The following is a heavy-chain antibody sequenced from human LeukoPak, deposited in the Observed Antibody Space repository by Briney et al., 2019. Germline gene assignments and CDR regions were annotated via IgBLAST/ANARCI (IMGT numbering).Heavy chain of an antibody. CDR3: ARGGPRYCSSTSCYTPPGFDY. D-gene: IGHD2-2*02. CDR1: GYTFTGYY. V-gene: IGHV1-2*02. J-gene: IGHJ4*02. CDR2: INPNSGGT. Sequence: ASVKVSCKASGYTFTGYYMHWVRQAPGLGLEWMGWINPNSGGTNYAQKFQGRVTMTRDTSISTAYMELSRLRSDDTAVYYCARGGPRYCSSTSCYTPPGFDYWGQGTLVTVSS.